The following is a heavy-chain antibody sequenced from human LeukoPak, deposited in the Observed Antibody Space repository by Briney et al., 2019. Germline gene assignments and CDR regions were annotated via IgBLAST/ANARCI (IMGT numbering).Heavy chain of an antibody. Sequence: PAASVKVSCKASGGTFSSYAISWVRQAPGQGLEWMGGIIPIFGTANYAQKLQGRVTITTDESTSTAYMELSRLRSEDTAVYYCASAVVPAATYYYYMDVWGKGTTVTVSS. J-gene: IGHJ6*03. CDR3: ASAVVPAATYYYYMDV. CDR2: IIPIFGTA. CDR1: GGTFSSYA. V-gene: IGHV1-69*05. D-gene: IGHD2-2*01.